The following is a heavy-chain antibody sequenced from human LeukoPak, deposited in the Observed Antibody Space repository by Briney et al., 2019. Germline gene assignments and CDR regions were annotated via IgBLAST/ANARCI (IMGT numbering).Heavy chain of an antibody. D-gene: IGHD3-10*01. CDR1: GFAFSGYW. CDR2: IKSDGSST. J-gene: IGHJ4*02. CDR3: VRESWYFNY. V-gene: IGHV3-74*01. Sequence: HPGGSLRLSCAASGFAFSGYWMHWVRQAPGKGLVWVSRIKSDGSSTNYADSVKGRFTISRDNAKNTLYLQMNSLRAEDTAVYYCVRESWYFNYWGQGTLVTVSS.